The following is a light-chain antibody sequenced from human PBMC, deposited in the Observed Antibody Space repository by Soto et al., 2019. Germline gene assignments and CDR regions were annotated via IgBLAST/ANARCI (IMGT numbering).Light chain of an antibody. CDR3: QQRSNWIT. Sequence: EIVFSQSPCTLSLSPGERATLPCRASQSVSSSYLAWYQQKPGQAPRLLIYDTSYRATGIPARFSGSGSGTDFTLTISSLEPEDFAVYYCQQRSNWITFGQGTRLEIK. V-gene: IGKV3-11*01. CDR2: DTS. J-gene: IGKJ5*01. CDR1: QSVSSSY.